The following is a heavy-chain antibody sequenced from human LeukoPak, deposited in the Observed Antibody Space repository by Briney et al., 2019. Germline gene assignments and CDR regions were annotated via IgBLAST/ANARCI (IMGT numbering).Heavy chain of an antibody. Sequence: SETLSLTCAVSGYSISSGYYWGWIRQPPGKGLEWIGSIYHSGSTYYNPSLKSRVTISVDTSKNQFSLKLSPVTAAATAVYYCARPYYDFWSGYYKYYYMDVWGKGTTVTVSS. CDR3: ARPYYDFWSGYYKYYYMDV. V-gene: IGHV4-38-2*01. J-gene: IGHJ6*03. CDR1: GYSISSGYY. D-gene: IGHD3-3*01. CDR2: IYHSGST.